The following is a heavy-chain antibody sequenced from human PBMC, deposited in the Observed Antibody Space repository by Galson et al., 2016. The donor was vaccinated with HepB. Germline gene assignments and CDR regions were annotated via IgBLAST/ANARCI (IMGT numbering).Heavy chain of an antibody. J-gene: IGHJ5*02. Sequence: SVKVSCKASGYTFTNYDINWVRQAPGQGLEWMGWVNPNSRNTCYAQKFQGRVTMTMGTSISTAYMELSSLRSDDTAVYYCAREPLGVPAANNWFDPWGQGTLVTVSS. CDR2: VNPNSRNT. CDR3: AREPLGVPAANNWFDP. CDR1: GYTFTNYD. V-gene: IGHV1-8*01. D-gene: IGHD2-2*01.